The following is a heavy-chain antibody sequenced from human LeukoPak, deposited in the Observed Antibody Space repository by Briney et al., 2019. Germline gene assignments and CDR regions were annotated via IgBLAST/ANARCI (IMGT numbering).Heavy chain of an antibody. CDR1: GDTFSTYG. D-gene: IGHD2-2*01. CDR2: IIPMSGTA. V-gene: IGHV1-69*01. J-gene: IGHJ4*02. Sequence: SVKVSCKASGDTFSTYGISWVRQAPGQGLEWMGGIIPMSGTAEYAQKFQGRVTITADESTKTAYVQLSSLTSEDTAVYYCAVGPAAFNYWGQGTLVTVSS. CDR3: AVGPAAFNY.